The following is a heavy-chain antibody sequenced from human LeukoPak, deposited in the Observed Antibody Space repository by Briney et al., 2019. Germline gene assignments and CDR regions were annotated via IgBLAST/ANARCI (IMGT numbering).Heavy chain of an antibody. V-gene: IGHV3-7*01. CDR1: GFTFSSYW. CDR2: IKQDGSEK. CDR3: ARDYDILTGPYYYYYYGMDV. J-gene: IGHJ6*02. D-gene: IGHD3-9*01. Sequence: GGSLRLSCAASGFTFSSYWMSWVRQAPGKGLEWVANIKQDGSEKYYVDSVKGRFTISGDNAKNSLYLQINSLRAEDTAVYYCARDYDILTGPYYYYYYGMDVWGQGTTVTVSS.